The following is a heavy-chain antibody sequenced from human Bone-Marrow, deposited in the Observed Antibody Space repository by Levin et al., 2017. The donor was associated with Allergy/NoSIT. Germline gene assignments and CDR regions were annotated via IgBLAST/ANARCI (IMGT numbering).Heavy chain of an antibody. V-gene: IGHV3-9*01. D-gene: IGHD3-9*01. CDR1: GFTFDAYA. CDR2: ISWNSGIK. Sequence: PGGSLRLSCAASGFTFDAYAMHWVRQVPGKGLEWVSGISWNSGIKGYVDSVKGRFTISRDNAKNSLYLQMNSLRVEDTALYYCAKDQTEASPYDLLTGPTFDSWGLGTLVTVSS. J-gene: IGHJ4*02. CDR3: AKDQTEASPYDLLTGPTFDS.